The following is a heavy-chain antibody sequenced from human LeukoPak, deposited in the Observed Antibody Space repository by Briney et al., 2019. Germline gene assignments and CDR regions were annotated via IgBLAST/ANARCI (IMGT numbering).Heavy chain of an antibody. J-gene: IGHJ4*02. CDR2: IWYDGSNK. CDR1: GFTFSSYG. Sequence: GGSLRLSCAASGFTFSSYGMLWVHQAPGKGLEGVAVIWYDGSNKYYADSVKGRFTISRDNSKNTLYLQMHSLRAEDTAVYYCAKDQLEYSSSSWLDYWGQGTLVTVSS. D-gene: IGHD6-6*01. V-gene: IGHV3-33*06. CDR3: AKDQLEYSSSSWLDY.